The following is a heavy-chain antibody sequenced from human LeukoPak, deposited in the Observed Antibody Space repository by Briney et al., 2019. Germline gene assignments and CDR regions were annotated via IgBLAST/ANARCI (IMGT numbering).Heavy chain of an antibody. J-gene: IGHJ4*02. CDR3: ARGDSLYYFDF. D-gene: IGHD2-15*01. V-gene: IGHV1-18*01. CDR1: GYTFTSYA. CDR2: ISTYSGNT. Sequence: ASVKVSCKASGYTFTSYAIHWVRQAPGQRLEWMGWISTYSGNTNFAQKFQGRVTMTTDTSTSTAYMELTSLRSDDTAVYYCARGDSLYYFDFWGQGTLVTVSS.